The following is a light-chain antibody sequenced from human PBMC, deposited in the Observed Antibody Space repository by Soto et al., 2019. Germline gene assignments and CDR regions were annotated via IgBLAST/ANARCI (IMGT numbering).Light chain of an antibody. Sequence: QSALTQPASVSGSPGQSITIFCTGTHSDIGNYNYVSWYQHHPGKAPKLMIYDVARRPSGVSDRFFGSKSGNTASLAVSGLQAEDEADYYCVSYAGGHPRFFVFGGGTKLTVL. J-gene: IGLJ2*01. CDR3: VSYAGGHPRFFV. V-gene: IGLV2-14*03. CDR1: HSDIGNYNY. CDR2: DVA.